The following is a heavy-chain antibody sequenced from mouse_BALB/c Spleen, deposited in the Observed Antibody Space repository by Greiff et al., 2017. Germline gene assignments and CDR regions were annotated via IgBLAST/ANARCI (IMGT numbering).Heavy chain of an antibody. CDR2: ISDGGSYT. D-gene: IGHD2-1*01. J-gene: IGHJ2*01. V-gene: IGHV5-4*02. CDR1: GFTFSDYY. Sequence: EVQLVESGGGLVQPGGSRKLSCAASGFTFSDYYMYWVRQTPEKRLEWVATISDGGSYTYYPDSVKGRFTISRDNAKNNLYLQMSSLKSEDTAMYYCARGVTYYFDYWGQGTTLTVSS. CDR3: ARGVTYYFDY.